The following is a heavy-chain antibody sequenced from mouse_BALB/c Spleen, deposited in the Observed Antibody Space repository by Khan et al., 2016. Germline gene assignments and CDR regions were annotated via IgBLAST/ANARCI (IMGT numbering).Heavy chain of an antibody. CDR3: ARRDDYDGFAY. J-gene: IGHJ3*01. V-gene: IGHV9-2-1*01. Sequence: QIQLVQSGPELKKPGETVKISCKASGYTFTDYSMHWVKQAPGKGLKWMGWINTETGEPTYADDFKGRFAFSLETSASTAYLQINNLKNDDTATYFCARRDDYDGFAYWGQGTLVTVSA. CDR1: GYTFTDYS. D-gene: IGHD2-4*01. CDR2: INTETGEP.